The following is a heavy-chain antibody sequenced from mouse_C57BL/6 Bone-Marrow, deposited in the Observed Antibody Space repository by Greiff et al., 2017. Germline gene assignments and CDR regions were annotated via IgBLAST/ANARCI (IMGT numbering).Heavy chain of an antibody. CDR3: ARVFMTDY. D-gene: IGHD1-1*01. Sequence: QVQLQQPGAELVKPGASVKLSCTASGYTFTSYWMHWVKQTPGQGLEWIGLIHPDSGSTNYNEKFKSKATLTVDKSSSTAYMQLSSLTSEDSAVYYCARVFMTDYWGQGTTLTVSS. CDR1: GYTFTSYW. CDR2: IHPDSGST. J-gene: IGHJ2*01. V-gene: IGHV1-64*01.